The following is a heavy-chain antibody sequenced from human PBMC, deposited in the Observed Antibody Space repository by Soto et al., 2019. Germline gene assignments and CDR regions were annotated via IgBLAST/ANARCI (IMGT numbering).Heavy chain of an antibody. CDR2: ISGSGGST. CDR3: AKQWVGASRFDP. Sequence: EVQLLESGGGLVQPGGSLRLSCAASGFTFSSYAMSWVRQAPGKGLEWVSAISGSGGSTYYADSVKGRFTISRDNSKNTLYLQMNSLRVEDTAVYYCAKQWVGASRFDPWGQGTLVTVSS. V-gene: IGHV3-23*01. D-gene: IGHD1-26*01. CDR1: GFTFSSYA. J-gene: IGHJ5*02.